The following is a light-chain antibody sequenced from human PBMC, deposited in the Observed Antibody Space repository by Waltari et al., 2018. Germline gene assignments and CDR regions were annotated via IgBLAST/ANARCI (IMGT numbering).Light chain of an antibody. CDR3: QQSDIAPLT. Sequence: DIQMTQSPSSLSASVGDRVTITCRANQNIGSYLNWFQQTPGKAPKFLIYTASSLQSVVPSRFSGSGSGTDFTLTISSLQPEDFATYYCQQSDIAPLTFGGGTKIEIK. CDR2: TAS. J-gene: IGKJ4*01. V-gene: IGKV1-39*01. CDR1: QNIGSY.